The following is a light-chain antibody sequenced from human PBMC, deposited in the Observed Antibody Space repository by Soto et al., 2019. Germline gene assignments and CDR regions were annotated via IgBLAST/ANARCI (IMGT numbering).Light chain of an antibody. CDR2: GNS. CDR3: QSYDSSLNGSYV. J-gene: IGLJ1*01. V-gene: IGLV1-40*01. CDR1: SSNIGAGYD. Sequence: QSVLTQPPPVSGAPVQRVTISCTGSSSNIGAGYDVHWYQQLPGTAPKLLIYGNSNRPSGVPDRFSGSKSGTSASLAITGLQAEDEADYYCQSYDSSLNGSYVFGTGTKVTVL.